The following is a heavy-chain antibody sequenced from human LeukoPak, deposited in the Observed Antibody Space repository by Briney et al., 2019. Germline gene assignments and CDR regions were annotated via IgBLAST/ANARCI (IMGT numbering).Heavy chain of an antibody. Sequence: GGSLRLSCAASGFTFSSHWMHWVRQAPGEGLVWVSRINKDGSGTFYADSVKGRFTISRDNAKNTLYLQMNSLGVEDTAVYYCARDLYSGASDYWGQGTLVTVSS. V-gene: IGHV3-74*01. J-gene: IGHJ4*02. CDR2: INKDGSGT. D-gene: IGHD1-26*01. CDR1: GFTFSSHW. CDR3: ARDLYSGASDY.